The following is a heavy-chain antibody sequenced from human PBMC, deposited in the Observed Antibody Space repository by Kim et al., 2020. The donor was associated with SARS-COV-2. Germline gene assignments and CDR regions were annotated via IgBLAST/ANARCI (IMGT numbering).Heavy chain of an antibody. V-gene: IGHV4-30-2*04. D-gene: IGHD5-12*01. J-gene: IGHJ4*02. Sequence: YTPSLKSRVTISVDASKNQVSLKRTSVTAADTAVYYCTRDTRGYSGYAIDYWGQGTLVTVSS. CDR3: TRDTRGYSGYAIDY.